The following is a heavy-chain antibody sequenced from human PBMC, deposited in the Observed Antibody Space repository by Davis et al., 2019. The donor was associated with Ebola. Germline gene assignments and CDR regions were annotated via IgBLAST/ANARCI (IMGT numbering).Heavy chain of an antibody. J-gene: IGHJ4*02. V-gene: IGHV1-8*01. CDR2: MNPSSGNT. CDR1: GYTFTSYD. CDR3: ARAPTWSQINYYCFDY. Sequence: ASVKVSCKASGYTFTSYDINWVRQATGQGLEWMGWMNPSSGNTGFAQKFQGRVTMTRNTSISTAYMEVSSLRSEDTAVYYCARAPTWSQINYYCFDYWGQGTLVAVSS. D-gene: IGHD3-10*01.